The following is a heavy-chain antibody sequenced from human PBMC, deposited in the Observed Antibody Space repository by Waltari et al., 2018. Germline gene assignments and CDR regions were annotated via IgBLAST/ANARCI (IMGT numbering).Heavy chain of an antibody. V-gene: IGHV4-38-2*02. CDR2: IYHSGST. CDR3: ARDVSLQAGTRGGFDP. J-gene: IGHJ5*02. D-gene: IGHD6-19*01. Sequence: QVQLQESGPGLVKPSETLSLTCAVSGYSIRSGYYWGWTRQPPGKGLEWIGSIYHSGSTYYNPSLKSRVTISVDTSKNQFSLKLSSVTAADTAVYYCARDVSLQAGTRGGFDPWGQGTLVTVSS. CDR1: GYSIRSGYY.